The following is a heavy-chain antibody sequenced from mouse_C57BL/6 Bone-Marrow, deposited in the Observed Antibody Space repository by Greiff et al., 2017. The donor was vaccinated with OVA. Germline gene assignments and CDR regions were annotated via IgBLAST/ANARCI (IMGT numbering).Heavy chain of an antibody. J-gene: IGHJ4*01. D-gene: IGHD2-5*01. CDR1: GYTFTDYE. V-gene: IGHV1-15*01. CDR2: IDPETGGT. Sequence: QFQLQQSGAELVRPGASVTRSCKASGYTFTDYEMHGVKQTPVHGLDWIGAIDPETGGTAYNQKFKGKAILTADKSSSTAYMELRSLTSEDSAVYYCTRGYSNYYAMDYWGQGTSVTVSS. CDR3: TRGYSNYYAMDY.